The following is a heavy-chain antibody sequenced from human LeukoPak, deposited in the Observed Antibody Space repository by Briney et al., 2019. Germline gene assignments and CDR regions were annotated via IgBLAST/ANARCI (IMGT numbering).Heavy chain of an antibody. V-gene: IGHV3-30*02. D-gene: IGHD6-19*01. CDR3: ARDLPRTYSSGWNGAFDI. CDR1: GFTFSSYG. CDR2: IRYDGSNK. Sequence: PGGSLRLSCAASGFTFSSYGMHWVRQAPGKGLEWVAFIRYDGSNKYYADSVKGRFTISRDNSKNSLYLQMNSLRAEDTAVYYCARDLPRTYSSGWNGAFDIWGQGTMVTVSS. J-gene: IGHJ3*02.